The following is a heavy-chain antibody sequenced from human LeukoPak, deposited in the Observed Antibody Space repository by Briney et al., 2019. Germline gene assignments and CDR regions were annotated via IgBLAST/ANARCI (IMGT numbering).Heavy chain of an antibody. V-gene: IGHV3-21*01. Sequence: PGGSLRLSCAASGFIFSSYSMNWVRQAPGKGLEWVSSISSSSSYIYYADSVKGRFTISRDNAKNSLYLQMNSLRAEDTAVYYCARSPRIAVAGHGSLLYYFDYWGQGTLVTVSS. CDR1: GFIFSSYS. CDR2: ISSSSSYI. J-gene: IGHJ4*02. CDR3: ARSPRIAVAGHGSLLYYFDY. D-gene: IGHD6-19*01.